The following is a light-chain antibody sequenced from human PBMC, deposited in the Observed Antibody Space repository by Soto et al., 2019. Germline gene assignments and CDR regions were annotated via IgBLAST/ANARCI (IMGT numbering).Light chain of an antibody. CDR1: SSDVGGYNY. Sequence: QSVLTQPASVSGSPGQSITISCTGTSSDVGGYNYVSWYQHHPGKAPKLMIYDVSNRPSGVSNRFSGSKSGNTASLTISGLQPEDEADTYCCSYTTSNTRQIVFVTGTKVTVL. CDR3: CSYTTSNTRQIV. J-gene: IGLJ1*01. CDR2: DVS. V-gene: IGLV2-14*03.